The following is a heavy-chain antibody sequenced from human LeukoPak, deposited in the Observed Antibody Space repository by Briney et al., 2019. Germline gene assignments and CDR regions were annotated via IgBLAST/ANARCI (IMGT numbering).Heavy chain of an antibody. CDR2: IRSKANSYAT. CDR3: TRHTVVPAAISYYYYYMDV. CDR1: GFTFSGSA. D-gene: IGHD2-2*01. J-gene: IGHJ6*03. Sequence: PGGSLRLSCAASGFTFSGSAMHWVRQASGKRLEWVGRIRSKANSYATAYAASVKGRFTISRDDSKNTAYLQMNSLKTEDTAVYYCTRHTVVPAAISYYYYYMDVWGKGTTVTVSS. V-gene: IGHV3-73*01.